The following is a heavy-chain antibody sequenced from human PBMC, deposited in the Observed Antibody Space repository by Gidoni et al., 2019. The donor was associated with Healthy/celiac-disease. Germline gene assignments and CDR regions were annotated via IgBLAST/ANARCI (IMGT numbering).Heavy chain of an antibody. D-gene: IGHD5-18*01. CDR2: IYYSGST. Sequence: QLQLQESGPGLVKPSETLSLTCTVSGGSISSSSYYWGWIRQPPGKGLEWIGSIYYSGSTYYNPSLKSRVTISVDTSKNQFSLKLSSGTAADTAVYYCARDRGYSQWVDYWGQGTLVTVSS. CDR1: GGSISSSSYY. CDR3: ARDRGYSQWVDY. V-gene: IGHV4-39*07. J-gene: IGHJ4*02.